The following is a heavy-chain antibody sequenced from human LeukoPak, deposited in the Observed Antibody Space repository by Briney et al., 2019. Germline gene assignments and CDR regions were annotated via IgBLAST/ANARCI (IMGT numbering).Heavy chain of an antibody. CDR3: ARGNYYYYYMDV. CDR1: GYTFTSYD. Sequence: ASVKVSCKASGYTFTSYDINWVRQATGQGLEWLGWMNPNSGNTGYAQKFQGRVTMTRNTSISIAYMELSSLRSEDTAVYYCARGNYYYYYMDVWGKGTTVTVSS. V-gene: IGHV1-8*01. CDR2: MNPNSGNT. J-gene: IGHJ6*03.